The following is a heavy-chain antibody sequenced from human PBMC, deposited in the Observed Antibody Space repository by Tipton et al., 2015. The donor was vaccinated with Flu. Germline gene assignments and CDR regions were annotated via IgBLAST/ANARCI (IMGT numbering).Heavy chain of an antibody. CDR2: IYYSGSV. CDR3: ARVDTWNVVG. Sequence: TLSLTCTVSGDSISSNTYYWSWVRQPAGKGLEWVGRIYYSGSVNYNPSLKSRLTISIDLPKNQFSLKLSSVTAADTAVYYCARVDTWNVVGWGQGALVTVSS. J-gene: IGHJ4*02. CDR1: GDSISSNTYY. V-gene: IGHV4-61*02. D-gene: IGHD1-20*01.